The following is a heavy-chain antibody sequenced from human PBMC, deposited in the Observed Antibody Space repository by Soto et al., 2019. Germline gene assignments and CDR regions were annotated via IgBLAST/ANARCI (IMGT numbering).Heavy chain of an antibody. D-gene: IGHD3-3*01. J-gene: IGHJ6*02. CDR1: GGSISSYY. CDR2: IYYSGST. V-gene: IGHV4-59*08. Sequence: PSETLSLTCTVSGGSISSYYWSWIRQPPGKGLEWFGYIYYSGSTNYNPSLKSRVTISVDTSKNQFSLKLSSVTAADTAVYYCARERLRFLEWLSHYYYYGMDVWGQGTTVTVSS. CDR3: ARERLRFLEWLSHYYYYGMDV.